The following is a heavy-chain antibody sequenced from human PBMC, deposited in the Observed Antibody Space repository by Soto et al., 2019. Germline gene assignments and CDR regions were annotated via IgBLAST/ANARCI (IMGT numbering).Heavy chain of an antibody. CDR1: GYTFTSYA. CDR3: ARVHRGLYYYDSRGHFDY. Sequence: ASVKVSCKASGYTFTSYAMHWVRQAPGQRLEWMGWTNAGNGNTKYSQKFQGRVTITRDTSASTAYMELSSLRSEDTAVYYCARVHRGLYYYDSRGHFDYWGQGTLVTVSS. J-gene: IGHJ4*02. CDR2: TNAGNGNT. V-gene: IGHV1-3*01. D-gene: IGHD3-22*01.